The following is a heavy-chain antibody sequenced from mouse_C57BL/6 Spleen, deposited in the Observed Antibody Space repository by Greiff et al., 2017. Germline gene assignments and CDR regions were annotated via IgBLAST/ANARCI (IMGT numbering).Heavy chain of an antibody. CDR2: INPNNGGT. CDR3: ARNYYGSSFDY. Sequence: EVQLQQSGPELVKPGASVKISCKASGYTFTDYYMNWVKPSHGKSLEWIGDINPNNGGTSYNQKFKGKATLTVDKSSRTAYMELRSLTSEDSAVYYCARNYYGSSFDYWGQGTTRTVSS. D-gene: IGHD1-1*01. CDR1: GYTFTDYY. J-gene: IGHJ2*01. V-gene: IGHV1-26*01.